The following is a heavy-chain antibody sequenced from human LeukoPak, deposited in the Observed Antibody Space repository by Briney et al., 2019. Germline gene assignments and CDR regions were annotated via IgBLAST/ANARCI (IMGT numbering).Heavy chain of an antibody. CDR1: GFTFSSYG. J-gene: IGHJ4*02. CDR2: INHSGST. D-gene: IGHD3-16*02. V-gene: IGHV4-34*01. CDR3: ARGQLSKSYVWGSYRYTGQIGLPLDY. Sequence: GSLRLSCAASGFTFSSYGMHWVRQAPGKGLEWFGEINHSGSTNYNPSLKSRVTISVDTSKNQFSLKLSSVTAADTAVYYCARGQLSKSYVWGSYRYTGQIGLPLDYWGQGTLVTVSS.